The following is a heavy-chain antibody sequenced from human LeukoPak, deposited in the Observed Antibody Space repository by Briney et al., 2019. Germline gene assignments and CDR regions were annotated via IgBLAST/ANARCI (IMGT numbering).Heavy chain of an antibody. D-gene: IGHD5-12*01. Sequence: SQTLSLTCTVSVRFISGAYYWSWIRQHPGKGLEWIGYIYNSGSTYYNPSLKSRVSMSVDTSKNQFSLQVRSVTAADTAVYYCARRGYSDYDLDYWGQGTLVIVSS. J-gene: IGHJ4*02. CDR1: VRFISGAYY. CDR2: IYNSGST. V-gene: IGHV4-30-4*01. CDR3: ARRGYSDYDLDY.